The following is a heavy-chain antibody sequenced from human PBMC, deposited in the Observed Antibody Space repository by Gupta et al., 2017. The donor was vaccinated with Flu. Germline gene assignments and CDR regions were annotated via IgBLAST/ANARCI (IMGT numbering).Heavy chain of an antibody. CDR3: ARDEAVRYYDSSGYYYVLDY. CDR1: GFTFSSYW. CDR2: IKQDGSEK. D-gene: IGHD3-22*01. V-gene: IGHV3-7*04. Sequence: EVQLVESGGGLVQPGGSLRLSCAASGFTFSSYWMSWVRQAPGNGLEWVANIKQDGSEKYYVDSVKGRFTISRDNAKNSLYLQMNSLRAEDTAVYYCARDEAVRYYDSSGYYYVLDYWGQGTLVTVSS. J-gene: IGHJ4*02.